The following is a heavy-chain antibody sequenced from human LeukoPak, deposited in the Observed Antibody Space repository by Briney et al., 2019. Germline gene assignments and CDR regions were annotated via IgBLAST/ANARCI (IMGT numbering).Heavy chain of an antibody. D-gene: IGHD3-22*01. J-gene: IGHJ4*02. CDR1: GYTFSVYY. CDR2: ISAYNGNT. Sequence: ASVKVSCKASGYTFSVYYMHWVRQAPRQGLEWMGWISAYNGNTNYAQKLQGRVTMTTDTSTSTAYMELRSLRSDDTAVYYCARDYYYDSSGYYYVPPNFDYWGQGTLVTVSS. CDR3: ARDYYYDSSGYYYVPPNFDY. V-gene: IGHV1-18*04.